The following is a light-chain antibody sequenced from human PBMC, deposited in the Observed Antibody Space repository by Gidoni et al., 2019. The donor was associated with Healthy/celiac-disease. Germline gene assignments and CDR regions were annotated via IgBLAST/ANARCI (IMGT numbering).Light chain of an antibody. J-gene: IGLJ3*02. CDR3: QAWDSSTFWV. Sequence: SYELTQPPSVSVSPGQTASITCSGAKLGDKYACWYQQKPGQSPVLVIYQDSKRPSGIPERFSCSNSGNTATLTISGTEAMDEADYYCQAWDSSTFWVFGGGTKLTVL. CDR2: QDS. V-gene: IGLV3-1*01. CDR1: KLGDKY.